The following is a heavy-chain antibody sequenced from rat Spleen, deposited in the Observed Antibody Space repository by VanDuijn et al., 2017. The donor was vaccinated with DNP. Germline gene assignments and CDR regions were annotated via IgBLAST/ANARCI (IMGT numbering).Heavy chain of an antibody. J-gene: IGHJ2*01. CDR3: ARARRAVDY. CDR1: GFDFRKYG. CDR2: ISTVGDNS. D-gene: IGHD4-1*01. Sequence: EVQLVESGGGLVQPGRPLKLSCTASGFDFRKYGMAWVRQAPTKGLEWVASISTVGDNSLYRDSVKGRFTISRDNAKNTQYLQMDSLTSEDTATYYCARARRAVDYWGQGVMVTVSS. V-gene: IGHV5S13*01.